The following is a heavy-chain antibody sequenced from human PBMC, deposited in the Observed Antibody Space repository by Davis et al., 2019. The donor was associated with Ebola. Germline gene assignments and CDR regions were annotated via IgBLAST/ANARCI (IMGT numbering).Heavy chain of an antibody. J-gene: IGHJ5*02. D-gene: IGHD3-16*01. CDR2: ISAYNGKT. CDR3: ARDIAMIRGGWFDH. Sequence: AASVKVSCKASGYTFTRYGITWVRQAPGQGLEWMAWISAYNGKTNYAQKFQGRVTMTTDTSTSTAYTELRSLRSDDTAVYYCARDIAMIRGGWFDHWGQGTLVSVSS. CDR1: GYTFTRYG. V-gene: IGHV1-18*01.